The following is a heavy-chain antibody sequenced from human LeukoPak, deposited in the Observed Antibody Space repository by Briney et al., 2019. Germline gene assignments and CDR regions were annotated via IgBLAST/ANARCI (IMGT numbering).Heavy chain of an antibody. Sequence: GGSLRLSCAASGFTFDDYAMHWVRQAPGKGLEWVSGISWNSGSIGYADSVKGRFTISRDNAKNSLYLQMNSLRAEDTALYYCAKDRGAAAAIDYWGQGTLVTVSS. V-gene: IGHV3-9*01. D-gene: IGHD6-13*01. J-gene: IGHJ4*02. CDR1: GFTFDDYA. CDR3: AKDRGAAAAIDY. CDR2: ISWNSGSI.